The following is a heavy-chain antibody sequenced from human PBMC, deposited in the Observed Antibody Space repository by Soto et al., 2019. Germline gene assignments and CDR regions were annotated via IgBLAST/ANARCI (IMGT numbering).Heavy chain of an antibody. CDR1: VYTYARYY. CDR3: ATPQDYDGCLDS. V-gene: IGHV1-3*01. J-gene: IGHJ4*02. Sequence: SVTVSCKHPVYTYARYYRHWVRQAPGRRLEWMGWINVGNGNTRYSQKFQGRLTLTRDTPGNTAYLELNSLISEDTAVYYCATPQDYDGCLDSWGQGTLVTVSS. D-gene: IGHD3-22*01. CDR2: INVGNGNT.